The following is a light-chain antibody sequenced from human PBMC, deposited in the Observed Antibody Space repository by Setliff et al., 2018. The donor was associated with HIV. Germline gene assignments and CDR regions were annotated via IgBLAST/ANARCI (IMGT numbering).Light chain of an antibody. CDR3: CSYADSYTSLFV. Sequence: QSALTQPRSVSGSPGQSVIISCTGTSSDVGGNNYVSWYQQHPGKAPKVIIYDVSKRPSGVPDRFSGSKSGNTASLTISGLQAEDEADYFCCSYADSYTSLFVFGSGTKV. CDR2: DVS. CDR1: SSDVGGNNY. J-gene: IGLJ1*01. V-gene: IGLV2-11*01.